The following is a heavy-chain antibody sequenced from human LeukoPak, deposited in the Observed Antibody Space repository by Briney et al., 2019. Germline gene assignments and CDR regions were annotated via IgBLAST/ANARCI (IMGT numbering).Heavy chain of an antibody. Sequence: TPSETLSLTCAVYGGSFSGYYWSWIRQPPGKGLEWIGEINHSGSTNYNPSLKSRVTISVDTSKIQFTLKLSSVTAADTAVYYCASPGLGGCYIDYWGQGTLVTVSS. D-gene: IGHD2-15*01. CDR1: GGSFSGYY. CDR3: ASPGLGGCYIDY. CDR2: INHSGST. J-gene: IGHJ4*02. V-gene: IGHV4-34*01.